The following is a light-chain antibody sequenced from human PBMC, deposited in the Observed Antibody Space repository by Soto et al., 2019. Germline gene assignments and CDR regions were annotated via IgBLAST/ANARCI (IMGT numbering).Light chain of an antibody. CDR1: SSDVGGYNY. Sequence: QSALTQPRSVSRSPGQSVTISCTGTSSDVGGYNYVSWYQQHPGKAPKLMIYDVSKRPSGVPDRFSGSKSGNTASLTISGLQAEDEADYYCCSYAGSYTYVFGTGTKPTVL. J-gene: IGLJ1*01. CDR2: DVS. V-gene: IGLV2-11*01. CDR3: CSYAGSYTYV.